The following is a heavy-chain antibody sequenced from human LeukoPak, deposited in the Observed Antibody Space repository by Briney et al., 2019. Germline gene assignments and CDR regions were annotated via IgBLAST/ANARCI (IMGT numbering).Heavy chain of an antibody. V-gene: IGHV4-59*01. D-gene: IGHD1-1*01. CDR1: GGSISSYY. J-gene: IGHJ6*03. CDR3: ARVSWSPGTSYYYMDV. Sequence: SETLSLTCTVSGGSISSYYWSWIRQPPGKGLEWIGYIHYSGTTNYNPSLKSRVTISVDTSKNQFSLKLSSVTAADTAVYYCARVSWSPGTSYYYMDVWGKGTTVTVSS. CDR2: IHYSGTT.